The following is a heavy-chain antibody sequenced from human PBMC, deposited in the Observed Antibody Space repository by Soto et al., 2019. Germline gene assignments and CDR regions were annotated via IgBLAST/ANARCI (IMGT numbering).Heavy chain of an antibody. Sequence: GGSPRLCCAACGFTVCDYYMSWIRQAPGKGLEWVSYISSSGSTIYYADSVKGRFTISRDNAKNSLYLQMNSLRAEDTAVYYCARATEGSYFDYWGQGTLVTVSS. CDR1: GFTVCDYY. V-gene: IGHV3-11*01. CDR2: ISSSGSTI. CDR3: ARATEGSYFDY. J-gene: IGHJ4*02.